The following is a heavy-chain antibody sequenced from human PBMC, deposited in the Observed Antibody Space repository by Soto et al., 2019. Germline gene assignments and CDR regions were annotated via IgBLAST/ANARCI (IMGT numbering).Heavy chain of an antibody. CDR2: IYHSGST. CDR3: ARGPGDKFDY. Sequence: QLQLQESGSGLVKPSQTLSLTCAVSGGPISSGGYSWSWIRQPPGQGLEWIGYIYHSGSTYYNPSLKXXVXIXXDRSKNQFSLKLSSVTAADTAVYYCARGPGDKFDYWGQGTLVTVSS. D-gene: IGHD3-10*01. V-gene: IGHV4-30-2*01. J-gene: IGHJ4*02. CDR1: GGPISSGGYS.